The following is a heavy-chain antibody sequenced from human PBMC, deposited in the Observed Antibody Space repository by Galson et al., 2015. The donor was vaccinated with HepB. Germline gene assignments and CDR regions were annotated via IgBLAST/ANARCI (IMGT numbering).Heavy chain of an antibody. CDR2: IIPIFGTA. Sequence: SVKVSCKASGGTFSSYAISWVRQAPGQGLEWMGGIIPIFGTANYAQKFQGRVTITADESTSTAYMELSSLRSEDTAVYYCARAYPDIVVVPAAMSYYYYGMDVWGQGTTVTVSS. J-gene: IGHJ6*02. D-gene: IGHD2-2*01. V-gene: IGHV1-69*13. CDR1: GGTFSSYA. CDR3: ARAYPDIVVVPAAMSYYYYGMDV.